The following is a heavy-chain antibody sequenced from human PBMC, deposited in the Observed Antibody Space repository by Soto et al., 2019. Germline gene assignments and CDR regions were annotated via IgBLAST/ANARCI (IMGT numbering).Heavy chain of an antibody. V-gene: IGHV4-31*03. Sequence: SETLSLTCTVSGGSISSGGYYWSWIRQHPGKGLEWIGYIYYSGSTYYNPSLKSRVTISVDTSKNQFSLKLSSVTAADTAVYYCARLGRGDMDVWGQGTTVTVSS. CDR2: IYYSGST. CDR3: ARLGRGDMDV. CDR1: GGSISSGGYY. D-gene: IGHD1-26*01. J-gene: IGHJ6*02.